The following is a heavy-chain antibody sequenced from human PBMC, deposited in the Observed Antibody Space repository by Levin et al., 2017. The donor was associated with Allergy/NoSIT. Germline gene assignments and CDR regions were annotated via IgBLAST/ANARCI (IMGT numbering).Heavy chain of an antibody. D-gene: IGHD3-3*01. CDR3: AREPTPRNYDFWSGYSPDGMDV. CDR2: IYYSGST. Sequence: SETLSLTCTVSGGSISSGGYYWSWIRQHPGKGLEWIGYIYYSGSTYYNPSLKSRVTISVDTSKNQFSLKLSSVTAADTAVYYCAREPTPRNYDFWSGYSPDGMDVWGQGTTVTVSS. J-gene: IGHJ6*02. V-gene: IGHV4-31*03. CDR1: GGSISSGGYY.